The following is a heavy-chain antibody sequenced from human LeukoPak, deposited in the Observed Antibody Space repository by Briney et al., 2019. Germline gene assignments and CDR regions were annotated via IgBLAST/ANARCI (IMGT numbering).Heavy chain of an antibody. CDR1: GFTFSSYS. D-gene: IGHD4-17*01. J-gene: IGHJ4*02. V-gene: IGHV3-21*01. CDR2: ISSSSSYI. Sequence: GGSLRLSCAASGFTFSSYSMNWVRQAPGKGLEWVSSISSSSSYIYYADSVKGRYTISRDNAKNSLYLQMNSLRAEDTAVYYCARDRLHYGEYEKTFDYWGQGTLVTVSS. CDR3: ARDRLHYGEYEKTFDY.